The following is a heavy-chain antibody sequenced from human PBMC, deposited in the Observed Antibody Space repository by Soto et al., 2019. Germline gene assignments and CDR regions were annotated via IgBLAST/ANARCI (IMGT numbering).Heavy chain of an antibody. CDR2: INPSGGST. Sequence: ASVKVSCKASGYTFTSYYMHWVRQAPGQGLEWMGIINPSGGSTSYAQKFQGRVTMTRDTSTSTVYMELSSLRSEDTAVYYCARVERFGEFNYYYYGMDVWGQGTAVTVSS. CDR1: GYTFTSYY. D-gene: IGHD3-10*01. J-gene: IGHJ6*02. CDR3: ARVERFGEFNYYYYGMDV. V-gene: IGHV1-46*01.